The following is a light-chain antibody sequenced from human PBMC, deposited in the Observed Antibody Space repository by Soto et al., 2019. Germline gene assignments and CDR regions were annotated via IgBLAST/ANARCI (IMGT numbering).Light chain of an antibody. J-gene: IGKJ1*01. Sequence: DIQMTQSPSTLSASVGDRVTITCRASQSISSWLAWYQQKPGKAPNLLIYKASTLESGVPSSFSGSGSGTEFTLTISSLQPDDFATYYCQQYNSYPWTFGQGTQVEIK. CDR2: KAS. CDR3: QQYNSYPWT. CDR1: QSISSW. V-gene: IGKV1-5*03.